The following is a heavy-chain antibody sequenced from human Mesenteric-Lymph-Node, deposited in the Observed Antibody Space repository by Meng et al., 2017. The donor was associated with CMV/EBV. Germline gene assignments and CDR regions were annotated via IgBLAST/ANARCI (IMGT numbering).Heavy chain of an antibody. Sequence: AVYGGSVSVYSWSWIRQPPGKGLEWIGEINHSGSTNYNPSLKSRVTISVDTSKNQFSLKLSSVTAADTAVYYCARGRGDRSRYFDLWGRGTLVTVSS. J-gene: IGHJ2*01. CDR1: GGSVSVYS. CDR3: ARGRGDRSRYFDL. CDR2: INHSGST. D-gene: IGHD3-16*01. V-gene: IGHV4-34*01.